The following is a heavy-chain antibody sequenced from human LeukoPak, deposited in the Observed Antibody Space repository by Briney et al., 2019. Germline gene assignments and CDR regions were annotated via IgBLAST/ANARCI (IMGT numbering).Heavy chain of an antibody. Sequence: PGGSLRLSCAASGFTFSNYWTTWVRQAPGKGLEWVANIKQDGSEKYYVDSVKGRFTISRDNAKNSLYLQMNSLRAEDTALYYCARHLFLDYWGQGTLVTVSS. CDR2: IKQDGSEK. CDR1: GFTFSNYW. CDR3: ARHLFLDY. J-gene: IGHJ4*02. V-gene: IGHV3-7*05. D-gene: IGHD3-10*02.